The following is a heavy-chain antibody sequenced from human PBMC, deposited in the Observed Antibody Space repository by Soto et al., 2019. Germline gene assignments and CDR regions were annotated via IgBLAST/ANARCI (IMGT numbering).Heavy chain of an antibody. D-gene: IGHD3-10*01. J-gene: IGHJ3*02. Sequence: ASVKVSCKVSGYTLTELSMHWVRQAPGKGLEWMGGFDPEDGETIYAQKFQGRVTMTEDTSTDTAYMELSSLRSEDTAVYYCATASGEYDAFDIWGQGTMVTVSS. CDR2: FDPEDGET. V-gene: IGHV1-24*01. CDR1: GYTLTELS. CDR3: ATASGEYDAFDI.